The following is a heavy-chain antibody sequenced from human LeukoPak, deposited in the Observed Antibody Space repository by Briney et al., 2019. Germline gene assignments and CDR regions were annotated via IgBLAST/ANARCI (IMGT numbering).Heavy chain of an antibody. Sequence: PGGSLRLSCAASGFTFSSYGMHWVRQAPGKGLEWVAVIWYDGSNKYYADSVKGRFTISRDNSKNTLYLQMNSLRAEDTAVYYCARANYDYVWGSYRPAYWYFDLWGRGTLVTVSS. CDR3: ARANYDYVWGSYRPAYWYFDL. D-gene: IGHD3-16*02. V-gene: IGHV3-33*01. J-gene: IGHJ2*01. CDR2: IWYDGSNK. CDR1: GFTFSSYG.